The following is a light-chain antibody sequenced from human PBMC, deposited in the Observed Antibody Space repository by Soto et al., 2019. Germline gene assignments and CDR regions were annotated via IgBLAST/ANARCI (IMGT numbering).Light chain of an antibody. V-gene: IGKV3-20*01. CDR1: QSISSSY. CDR2: GAS. Sequence: EIVLTQSPGTLSLSPGERATLSCRASQSISSSYLAWYQKKPGQAPRLLIYGASSRATGIPDRFSGSGSGTDFTLIIYRLEPEDFEVYYCQHYGSSLVTFGPGTKVDIX. CDR3: QHYGSSLVT. J-gene: IGKJ3*01.